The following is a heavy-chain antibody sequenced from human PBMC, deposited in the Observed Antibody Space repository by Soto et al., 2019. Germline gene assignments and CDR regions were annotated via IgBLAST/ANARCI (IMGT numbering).Heavy chain of an antibody. J-gene: IGHJ4*02. CDR2: ISGSGGST. V-gene: IGHV3-23*01. CDR1: GFTFSGYA. D-gene: IGHD3-22*01. Sequence: GGSLRLSCGASGFTFSGYAMSWVRQAPGKGLEWVSAISGSGGSTYYADSVKGRFTISRDNSKNTLYLQMNSLRAEDTAVYYCAKDPPVGYYDSSGYSNYWGQGTLVTVSS. CDR3: AKDPPVGYYDSSGYSNY.